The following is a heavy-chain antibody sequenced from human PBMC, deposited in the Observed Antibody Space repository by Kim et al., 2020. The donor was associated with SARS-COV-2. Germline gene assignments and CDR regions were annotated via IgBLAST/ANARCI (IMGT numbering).Heavy chain of an antibody. D-gene: IGHD6-19*01. Sequence: GGSLRLSCAASGFTFSSYAMHWVRQAPGKGLEWVSVISYDGSNKYYADSVKGRFTISRDNSKNTLYLQMNSLRAEATAVYYCAGDQSIAVAGFDYWGQGTLVTVSS. J-gene: IGHJ4*02. CDR1: GFTFSSYA. V-gene: IGHV3-30*04. CDR3: AGDQSIAVAGFDY. CDR2: ISYDGSNK.